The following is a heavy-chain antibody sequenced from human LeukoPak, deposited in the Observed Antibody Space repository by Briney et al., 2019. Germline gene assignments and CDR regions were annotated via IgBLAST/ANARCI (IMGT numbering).Heavy chain of an antibody. Sequence: GGSLRLSCAASAFSLSAYNMNWVRQAPGKGLEWVSAIGTAGDTYYPGSVKGRFTISRENARNSLYLQMNSLRAGDTAVYYCARSGYSSTNDAFDIWGQGTMVTVSS. CDR2: IGTAGDT. D-gene: IGHD6-13*01. CDR3: ARSGYSSTNDAFDI. J-gene: IGHJ3*02. V-gene: IGHV3-13*01. CDR1: AFSLSAYN.